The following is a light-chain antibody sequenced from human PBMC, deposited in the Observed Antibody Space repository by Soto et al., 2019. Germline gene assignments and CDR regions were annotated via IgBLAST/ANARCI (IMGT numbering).Light chain of an antibody. CDR3: QQYGSSPFT. CDR1: QSISSSF. J-gene: IGKJ3*01. Sequence: EIVLTQSPGTLSLSPGERATLSCRASQSISSSFLAWYQQRPGQAPRLLIHGVSSKAAGITDRFSGSGPGTDFTLTINRLEPEDFALYFCQQYGSSPFTFGPGTQLEIK. V-gene: IGKV3-20*01. CDR2: GVS.